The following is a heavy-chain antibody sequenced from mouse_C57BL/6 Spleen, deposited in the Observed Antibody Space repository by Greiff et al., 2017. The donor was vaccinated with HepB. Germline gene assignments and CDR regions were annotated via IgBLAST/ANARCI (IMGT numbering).Heavy chain of an antibody. V-gene: IGHV14-3*01. J-gene: IGHJ3*01. CDR3: ARGEWLFFGIAY. Sequence: EVQRVESVAELVRPGASVKLSCTASGFNIKNTYMHWVKQRPEQGLEWIGRIDPANGNTKYAPKFQGKATITADTSSNTAYLQLSSLTSEDTAIYYCARGEWLFFGIAYWGQGTLVTVSA. D-gene: IGHD2-2*01. CDR2: IDPANGNT. CDR1: GFNIKNTY.